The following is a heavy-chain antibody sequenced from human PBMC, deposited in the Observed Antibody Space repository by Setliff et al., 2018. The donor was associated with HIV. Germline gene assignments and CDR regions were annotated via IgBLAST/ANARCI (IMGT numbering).Heavy chain of an antibody. J-gene: IGHJ2*01. D-gene: IGHD2-2*01. CDR3: ARDKTYCNYSRCSRAGWYFDL. V-gene: IGHV4-34*01. CDR2: IYHSGNT. CDR1: GASFSGYY. Sequence: LSLTCAVYGASFSGYYWSWIRQPPGKGLEWVGSIYHSGNTHYNPSLKSRVTISVDTSKNQFSLKLSSVTAADTAVYYCARDKTYCNYSRCSRAGWYFDLWGRGTLVTSPQ.